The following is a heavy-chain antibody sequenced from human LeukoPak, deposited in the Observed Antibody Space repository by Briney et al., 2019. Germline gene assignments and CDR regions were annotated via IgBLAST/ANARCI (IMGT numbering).Heavy chain of an antibody. D-gene: IGHD4-17*01. CDR3: ARGGDYPFDY. CDR1: GFTFSSYW. J-gene: IGHJ4*02. Sequence: PRGSLRLSCAASGFTFSSYWMHWVRQAPGKGLVWVSRSNSDGSSTNYADSVKGRFTISRDNAKNTLYLQMNSLGAEDTAVYYCARGGDYPFDYWGQGTLVTVSS. CDR2: SNSDGSST. V-gene: IGHV3-74*01.